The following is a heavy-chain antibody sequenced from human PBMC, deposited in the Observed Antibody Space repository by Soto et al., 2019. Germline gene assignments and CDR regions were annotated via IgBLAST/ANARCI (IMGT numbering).Heavy chain of an antibody. Sequence: QVQLVESGGGVVQPGRSLRLSCAASGFTFSSYAMHWVRQAPGKGLEWVAVISYDGSNKYYADSVKGRFTISRDNXXNTLYLQLNSLSAEDTAVYYCARVGSSWYGNWFDPWGQGTLVTVSS. CDR1: GFTFSSYA. J-gene: IGHJ5*02. D-gene: IGHD6-13*01. V-gene: IGHV3-30-3*01. CDR3: ARVGSSWYGNWFDP. CDR2: ISYDGSNK.